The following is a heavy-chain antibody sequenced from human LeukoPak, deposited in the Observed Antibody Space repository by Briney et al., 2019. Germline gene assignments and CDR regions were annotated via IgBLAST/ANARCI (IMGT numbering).Heavy chain of an antibody. Sequence: SETLSLTCTVSGGSITSYYWTWIRQPPGKGLEWIGYIYYSGSTNYNPSLKSRVTISVDTSKDQFSLKLSSVTAADTAVYYCARSGYSNGLFDYWGQGTLATVSS. CDR1: GGSITSYY. CDR2: IYYSGST. CDR3: ARSGYSNGLFDY. V-gene: IGHV4-59*01. D-gene: IGHD5-18*01. J-gene: IGHJ4*02.